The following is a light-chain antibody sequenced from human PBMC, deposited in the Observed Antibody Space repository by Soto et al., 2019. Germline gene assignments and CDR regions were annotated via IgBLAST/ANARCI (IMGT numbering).Light chain of an antibody. Sequence: EIVLTRSPGTLSLSPGDRATLSCRASHSINTSFLAWFQQKPGQAPRLLIYAASTRATGIPDRFSGSASETDFTLTINRLEPEDSAVYYCQQDASAPFSLGPGTKVDSK. CDR3: QQDASAPFS. J-gene: IGKJ3*01. V-gene: IGKV3-20*01. CDR2: AAS. CDR1: HSINTSF.